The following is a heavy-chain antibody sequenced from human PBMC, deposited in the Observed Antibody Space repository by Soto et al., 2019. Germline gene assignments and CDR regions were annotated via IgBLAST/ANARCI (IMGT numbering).Heavy chain of an antibody. V-gene: IGHV3-30-3*01. CDR3: ARASPFSTSSPYYYYYGMDV. CDR1: GIIFGSYA. J-gene: IGHJ6*02. Sequence: GSLRLSCAASGIIFGSYAMHWVRQAPGKGLEWVSFISYDGNNKYYADSVKGRFTISRDNSKNTLYLQMNSLRAEDTAVYYCARASPFSTSSPYYYYYGMDVWGQGTTVTVSS. CDR2: ISYDGNNK. D-gene: IGHD6-6*01.